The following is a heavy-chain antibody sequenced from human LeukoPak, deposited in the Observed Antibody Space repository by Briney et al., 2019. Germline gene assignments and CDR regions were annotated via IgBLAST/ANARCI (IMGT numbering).Heavy chain of an antibody. Sequence: GGSLRLSCAASGFTFSSYGMHWVRQAPGKGLEWVAVIWYDGSNKYYADSVKGRFTISRDNSKNTLYLQMNSLRAEDTAVYYCARESPASGYFDYWGQGTLVTVSS. D-gene: IGHD3-3*01. CDR1: GFTFSSYG. J-gene: IGHJ4*02. CDR2: IWYDGSNK. CDR3: ARESPASGYFDY. V-gene: IGHV3-33*01.